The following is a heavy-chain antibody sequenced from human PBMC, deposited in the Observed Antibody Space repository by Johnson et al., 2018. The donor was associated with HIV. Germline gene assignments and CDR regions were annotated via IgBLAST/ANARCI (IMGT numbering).Heavy chain of an antibody. CDR3: AKTGGGAALDS. CDR1: GFTVSSNY. Sequence: EQLVESGGGLIQPGGSLRLSCAASGFTVSSNYMSWVRQAPGKGLEWVSVISGSGGSTYYADSVKGRFTISRDNSKKMLYLQMNSLRVDDTAVYYCAKTGGGAALDSWGQGTMVTVSS. V-gene: IGHV3-23*04. J-gene: IGHJ3*02. D-gene: IGHD3-16*01. CDR2: ISGSGGST.